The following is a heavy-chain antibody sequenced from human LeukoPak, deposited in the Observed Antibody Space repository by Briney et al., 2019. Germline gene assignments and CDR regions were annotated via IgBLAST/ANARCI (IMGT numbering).Heavy chain of an antibody. Sequence: GGSLRLSCAASGFTFSGYAMSWVRQSPGKGLEWVSAISGGGGTTYYAYYADSVKGRFTISRDNSENTLYLLMNSLRAEDTAVYYCAKFYDILTGYIDYWGQGTLVTVSS. V-gene: IGHV3-23*01. CDR3: AKFYDILTGYIDY. J-gene: IGHJ4*02. D-gene: IGHD3-9*01. CDR1: GFTFSGYA. CDR2: ISGGGGTTYYA.